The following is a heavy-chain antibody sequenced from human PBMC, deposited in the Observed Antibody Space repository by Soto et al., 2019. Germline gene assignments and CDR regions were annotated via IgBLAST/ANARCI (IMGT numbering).Heavy chain of an antibody. CDR3: GKGICTIVPGGPRTFDY. D-gene: IGHD2-2*01. V-gene: IGHV3-23*01. J-gene: IGHJ4*02. CDR2: VAYNGDT. CDR1: GFTFSNYA. Sequence: GGSLRLSCEASGFTFSNYAMTWVRQAPGKGLEWVSTVAYNGDTYSPDSVKGRFTISRDNSRNTLTLQMTSLRAEDTAVYFCGKGICTIVPGGPRTFDYRGQGSLVIVSS.